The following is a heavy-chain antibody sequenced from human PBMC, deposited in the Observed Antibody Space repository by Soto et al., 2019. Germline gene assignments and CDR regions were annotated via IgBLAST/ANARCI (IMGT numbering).Heavy chain of an antibody. Sequence: QVHLVQSGAEVKKPGSSVKVSCKASGGTFSNHAINWVRQAPGQGLEWMGRIIPIFGTTNYAQKFQGRVTFTADETTFTAYMELSSLKHDDTAIYYCAREVAADGTFREDVFDIWGQGTLVTVSS. D-gene: IGHD6-13*01. CDR2: IIPIFGTT. CDR1: GGTFSNHA. CDR3: AREVAADGTFREDVFDI. V-gene: IGHV1-69*12. J-gene: IGHJ3*02.